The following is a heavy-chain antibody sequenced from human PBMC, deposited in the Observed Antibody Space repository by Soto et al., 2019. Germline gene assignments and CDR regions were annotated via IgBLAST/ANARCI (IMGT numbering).Heavy chain of an antibody. CDR1: GGTFSSYA. Sequence: SVKVSCKASGGTFSSYAISWVRQAPGQGLEWMGGIIPIFGTANYAQKFQGRVTITADESTSTAYMELSSLRSEDTAVYYCARRPTGYKYYYHGMDVWGQGTTVTVSS. J-gene: IGHJ6*02. D-gene: IGHD3-9*01. CDR2: IIPIFGTA. CDR3: ARRPTGYKYYYHGMDV. V-gene: IGHV1-69*13.